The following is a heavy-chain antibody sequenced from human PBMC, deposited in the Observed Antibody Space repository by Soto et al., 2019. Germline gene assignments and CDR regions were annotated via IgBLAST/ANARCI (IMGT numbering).Heavy chain of an antibody. CDR2: ISAYNGNT. V-gene: IGHV1-18*04. CDR3: ARDNLQLWSSNFDY. J-gene: IGHJ4*02. D-gene: IGHD5-18*01. CDR1: GYTFTSYG. Sequence: GASVKVSCKASGYTFTSYGISWVRQAPGQGPEWMGWISAYNGNTNYTQKLQGRVTMTTDTSTSTAYMELRSLRSDDTAVYYCARDNLQLWSSNFDYWGQGTLVTVSS.